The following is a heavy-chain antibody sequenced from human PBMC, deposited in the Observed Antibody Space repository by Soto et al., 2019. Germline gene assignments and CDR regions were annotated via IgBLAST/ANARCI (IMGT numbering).Heavy chain of an antibody. J-gene: IGHJ4*02. CDR1: GYTLTELS. Sequence: ASVKVSCKVSGYTLTELSMHWVRQAPGKGLEWMGGFDPEDGETIYAQKFQGRVTMTEDTSTDTAYMELSSLRSEDTAVYYCATVPPSPPINNYYGSGSYYIFDYWGQGTLVTVSS. V-gene: IGHV1-24*01. CDR3: ATVPPSPPINNYYGSGSYYIFDY. D-gene: IGHD3-10*01. CDR2: FDPEDGET.